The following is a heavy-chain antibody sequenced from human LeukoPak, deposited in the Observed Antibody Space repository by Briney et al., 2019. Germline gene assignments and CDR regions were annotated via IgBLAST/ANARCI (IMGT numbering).Heavy chain of an antibody. V-gene: IGHV4-59*01. J-gene: IGHJ3*02. CDR3: ARFFIYPPHAFEI. Sequence: SETLSLTCAVSAGSISSYYWSWIRQPPGKGLEWIGYMSYSGSTNYNPSLKSRVTISIDTSKNQFSLRLTSVPAADTALYYCARFFIYPPHAFEIWGQGTLVTVSS. D-gene: IGHD3-3*01. CDR2: MSYSGST. CDR1: AGSISSYY.